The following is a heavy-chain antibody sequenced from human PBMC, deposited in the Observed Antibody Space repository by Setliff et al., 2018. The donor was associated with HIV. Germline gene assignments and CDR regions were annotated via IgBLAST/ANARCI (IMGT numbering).Heavy chain of an antibody. CDR2: INAGDDNT. Sequence: EASVKVSCKAFGYTFSTNAIHWVRQAPGQRLEWMGYINAGDDNTRYSEKFQGRVTITRDTSANTAYMELSSLRSEDTAVYYCARGSCSGCYLSDYWGQGTLVTVSS. CDR3: ARGSCSGCYLSDY. D-gene: IGHD6-19*01. J-gene: IGHJ4*02. V-gene: IGHV1-3*01. CDR1: GYTFSTNA.